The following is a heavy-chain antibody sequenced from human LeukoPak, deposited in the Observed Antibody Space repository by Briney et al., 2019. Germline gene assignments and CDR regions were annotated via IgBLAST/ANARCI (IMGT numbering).Heavy chain of an antibody. J-gene: IGHJ4*02. Sequence: SETLSLTCTVSGDSISSSYYYWGWIRQPPGKGLEWIGSIRYSGSTYHNPSLKSRVTISVDTSKNQFSLKLSSVTASDTAVYYCARRLARRGYGDYCDYWGQGTLVTVSS. CDR1: GDSISSSYYY. D-gene: IGHD4-17*01. V-gene: IGHV4-39*01. CDR3: ARRLARRGYGDYCDY. CDR2: IRYSGST.